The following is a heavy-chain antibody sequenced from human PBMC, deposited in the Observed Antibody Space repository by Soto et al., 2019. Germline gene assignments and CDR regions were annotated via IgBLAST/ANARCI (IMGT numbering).Heavy chain of an antibody. CDR2: IYPGDSDT. J-gene: IGHJ6*02. Sequence: GESLKISCKGSGYRFSTYWIGWVRQMPGKGLEWMGIIYPGDSDTNYSPSFQGHVTISADKSISTAYLQWSSLKASDTAMYYCARPVDTAMGLHYGMDVWGQGTTVTVS. V-gene: IGHV5-51*01. D-gene: IGHD5-18*01. CDR1: GYRFSTYW. CDR3: ARPVDTAMGLHYGMDV.